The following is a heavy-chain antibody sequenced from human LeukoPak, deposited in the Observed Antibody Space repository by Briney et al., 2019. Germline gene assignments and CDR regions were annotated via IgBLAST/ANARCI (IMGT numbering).Heavy chain of an antibody. J-gene: IGHJ4*02. V-gene: IGHV4-61*02. CDR2: IYTSGST. CDR1: GGSISSGAYY. D-gene: IGHD5-18*01. CDR3: ARLDVDTAMDNSFFFDY. Sequence: SQTLSLTCTVSGGSISSGAYYWSWSRQPAGKGLEWLGRIYTSGSTKYNPSLKSRVTISVDTSENQFSLELRSVTAADTAVYYCARLDVDTAMDNSFFFDYWGQGTLVTVSS.